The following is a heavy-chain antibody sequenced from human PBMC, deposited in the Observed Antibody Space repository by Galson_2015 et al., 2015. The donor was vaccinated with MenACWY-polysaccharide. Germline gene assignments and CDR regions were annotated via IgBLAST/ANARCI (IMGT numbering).Heavy chain of an antibody. J-gene: IGHJ4*02. D-gene: IGHD2-2*01. CDR1: GFTFSSYA. V-gene: IGHV3-23*01. CDR3: AKATCGSTSCYGFDH. Sequence: SLRLSCAASGFTFSSYAISWVRQAPGQGLEWVSTISASGGTIHYADAMKGRFVISRDASKSTLYLQLNSLRAEDTATYYCAKATCGSTSCYGFDHWGQGTPVTVSS. CDR2: ISASGGTI.